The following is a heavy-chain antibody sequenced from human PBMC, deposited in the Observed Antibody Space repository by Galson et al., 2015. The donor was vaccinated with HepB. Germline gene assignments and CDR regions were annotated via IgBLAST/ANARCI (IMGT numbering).Heavy chain of an antibody. Sequence: SLRLSCAASGFTFDDYTMHWVRQAPGKGLEWVSLISWDGGSTYYADSVKGRFTISRDNSKNSLYLQMNSLRTEDTALYYCAKGSRITMIVDYFDYWGQGTLVTVSS. CDR3: AKGSRITMIVDYFDY. CDR2: ISWDGGST. V-gene: IGHV3-43*01. CDR1: GFTFDDYT. D-gene: IGHD3-22*01. J-gene: IGHJ4*02.